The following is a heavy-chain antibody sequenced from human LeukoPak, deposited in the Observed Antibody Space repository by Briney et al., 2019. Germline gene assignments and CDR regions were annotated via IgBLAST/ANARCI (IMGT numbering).Heavy chain of an antibody. CDR2: MNPNSGNT. Sequence: ASVKVPCKASGYTFTSYDINWVRQATGQGLEWMGWMNPNSGNTGYAQKFQGRVTMTRNTSISTAYMELSSLRSEDTAVYYCARVHGADEGYADYWGQGTLVTVSS. CDR1: GYTFTSYD. V-gene: IGHV1-8*01. D-gene: IGHD5-12*01. CDR3: ARVHGADEGYADY. J-gene: IGHJ4*02.